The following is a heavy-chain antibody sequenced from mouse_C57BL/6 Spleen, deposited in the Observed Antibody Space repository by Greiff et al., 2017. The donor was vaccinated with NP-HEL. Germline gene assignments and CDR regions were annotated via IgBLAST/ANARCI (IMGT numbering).Heavy chain of an antibody. J-gene: IGHJ4*01. Sequence: EVKLQESGPVLVKPGASVKMSCKASGYTFTDYYMNWMKQSHGKSLEWIGVINPYNGGTSYNQKFKGKATLTVDKSSSTAYMELNSLTSEDSAVYYCARGDYDEGYYAMDYWGQGTSVTVSS. CDR3: ARGDYDEGYYAMDY. CDR1: GYTFTDYY. D-gene: IGHD2-4*01. CDR2: INPYNGGT. V-gene: IGHV1-19*01.